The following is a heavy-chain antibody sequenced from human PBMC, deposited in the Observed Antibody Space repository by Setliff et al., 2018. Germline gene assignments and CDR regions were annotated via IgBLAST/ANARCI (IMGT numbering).Heavy chain of an antibody. CDR3: ARVRIFGGGYFDF. CDR2: ISAPSNTI. Sequence: GGSLRLSCATSGFAFSGYGMHWVRQAPGKGLEWVSYISAPSNTIYYAESVKGRFTISRDSAKNSLYLQRNSLRPEDTAVYYCARVRIFGGGYFDFWGQGTLVTVSS. CDR1: GFAFSGYG. J-gene: IGHJ4*02. D-gene: IGHD3-3*01. V-gene: IGHV3-48*01.